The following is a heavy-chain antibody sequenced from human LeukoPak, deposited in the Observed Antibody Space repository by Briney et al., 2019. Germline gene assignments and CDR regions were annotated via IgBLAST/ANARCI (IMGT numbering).Heavy chain of an antibody. CDR3: VRDLGGSDDY. J-gene: IGHJ4*02. Sequence: PGGSLRLSCAASGFTFSSYSMNWVRQAPGKGLEWVSHINPDGRTTRYANSVTGRFTISRDNAKNTADLQMSSLRAEDTAVYYCVRDLGGSDDYWGQGTLVTVSS. V-gene: IGHV3-74*01. CDR2: INPDGRTT. CDR1: GFTFSSYS. D-gene: IGHD2-15*01.